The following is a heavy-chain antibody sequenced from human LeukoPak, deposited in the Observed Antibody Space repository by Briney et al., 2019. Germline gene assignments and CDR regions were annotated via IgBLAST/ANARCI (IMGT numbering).Heavy chain of an antibody. V-gene: IGHV3-21*01. D-gene: IGHD2-15*01. CDR2: ISSSSGYI. CDR3: ARALVVAAQPFDY. CDR1: GFTFSSYS. Sequence: SGGSLRLSCAASGFTFSSYSMNWVRQAPGRGLEWVSSISSSSGYIYYADSVKGRFTISRDNAKNSLYLQMNSLRAEDTAVYYCARALVVAAQPFDYWGQGTLVTVSS. J-gene: IGHJ4*02.